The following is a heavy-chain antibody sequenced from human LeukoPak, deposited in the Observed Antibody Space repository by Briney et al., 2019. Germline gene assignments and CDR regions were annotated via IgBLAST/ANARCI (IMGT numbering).Heavy chain of an antibody. CDR1: EFTFSSYW. J-gene: IGHJ5*02. CDR3: ARDQEPYYYGSNWFDP. CDR2: IKQDGSEK. V-gene: IGHV3-7*01. Sequence: PGGSLRLSCAASEFTFSSYWMSWVRQAPGKGLEWVANIKQDGSEKYYVDSVKGRFTISRDNAKNSLYLQMNSLRAEDTAVYYCARDQEPYYYGSNWFDPWGQGTLVTVSS. D-gene: IGHD3-10*01.